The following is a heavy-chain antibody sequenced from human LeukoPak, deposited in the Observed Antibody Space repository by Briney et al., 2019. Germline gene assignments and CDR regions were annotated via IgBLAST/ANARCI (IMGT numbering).Heavy chain of an antibody. V-gene: IGHV4-4*07. D-gene: IGHD2-21*01. CDR3: AREGLTMVVKNYFDY. CDR2: IYTSGST. Sequence: PSETLSLTCTVSGGSISSYYWSWIRQPAGKGLEWIGRIYTSGSTNYNPSLKSRVTMSVDTSKNQFSLKLSSVTAADTAVYYCAREGLTMVVKNYFDYWGQGTLVTVSS. J-gene: IGHJ4*02. CDR1: GGSISSYY.